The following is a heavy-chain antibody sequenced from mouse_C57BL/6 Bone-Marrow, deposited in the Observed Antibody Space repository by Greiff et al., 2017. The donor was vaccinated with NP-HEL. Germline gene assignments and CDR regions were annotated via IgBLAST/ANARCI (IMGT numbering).Heavy chain of an antibody. CDR1: GYTFTSYG. J-gene: IGHJ2*01. D-gene: IGHD2-3*01. CDR3: ARDGYYSSFDY. V-gene: IGHV1-81*01. CDR2: IYPRSGNT. Sequence: VQVVESGAELARPGASVKLSCKASGYTFTSYGISWVKQRTGQGLEWIGEIYPRSGNTYYNEKFKGKATLTADKSSSTAYMELRSLTSEDSAVYFCARDGYYSSFDYWGQGTTLTVSS.